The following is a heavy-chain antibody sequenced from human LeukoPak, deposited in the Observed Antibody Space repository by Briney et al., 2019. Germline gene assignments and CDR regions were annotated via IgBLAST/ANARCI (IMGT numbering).Heavy chain of an antibody. CDR1: GYTFTGYY. CDR2: INPNSGGT. CDR3: AHSINSSSFYFQH. V-gene: IGHV1-2*02. Sequence: ASVKVSCKASGYTFTGYYMHGVRQAPGQGLEWMGWINPNSGGTNYAQKFQGRVTMTRDTSISTAYMELSRLRSDDTAVYYCAHSINSSSFYFQHWGQGTLVTVSS. J-gene: IGHJ1*01. D-gene: IGHD6-6*01.